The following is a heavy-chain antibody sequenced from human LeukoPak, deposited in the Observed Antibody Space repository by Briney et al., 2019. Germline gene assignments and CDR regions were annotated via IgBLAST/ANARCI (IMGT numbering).Heavy chain of an antibody. D-gene: IGHD2-15*01. Sequence: GGSLRLSCVASGFPFSNAWMSWVRQAPGKGLEWVGRIKTKTDGGTTDCAAPVKGRFTISRDDSKNTLYLQMNSLKTEDTAVYYCTTDRGYCSGGACPYYYYGMDVWGKGTTVTVSS. CDR2: IKTKTDGGTT. J-gene: IGHJ6*04. CDR1: GFPFSNAW. CDR3: TTDRGYCSGGACPYYYYGMDV. V-gene: IGHV3-15*01.